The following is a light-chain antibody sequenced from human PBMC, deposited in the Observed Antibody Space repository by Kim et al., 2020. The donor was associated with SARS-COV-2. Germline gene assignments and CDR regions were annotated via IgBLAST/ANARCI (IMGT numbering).Light chain of an antibody. J-gene: IGKJ2*01. Sequence: DIVMTQSPDSLAVSLGERATINCKSSQSVLYSSNNKNYLAWYQQELGQPPRLLIYWASTRESGVPDRFSGSGSGTDFTLTISSLQAEDVAVYYCQQYYSSPPTFGQGTKLEI. V-gene: IGKV4-1*01. CDR2: WAS. CDR3: QQYYSSPPT. CDR1: QSVLYSSNNKNY.